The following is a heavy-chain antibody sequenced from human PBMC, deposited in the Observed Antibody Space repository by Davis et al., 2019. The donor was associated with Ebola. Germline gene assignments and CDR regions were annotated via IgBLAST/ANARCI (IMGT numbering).Heavy chain of an antibody. CDR3: ARDAYYYDSSGYFEAFDI. D-gene: IGHD3-22*01. J-gene: IGHJ3*02. V-gene: IGHV4-61*01. Sequence: PSETLSLTCTVSGGSVSSGSYYWSWIRQPPGKGLEWIGRIYTSGSTNYNPSLKSRVTMSVDTSKNQFSLKLSSVTAADTAVYYCARDAYYYDSSGYFEAFDIWGQGTMVTVSS. CDR1: GGSVSSGSYY. CDR2: IYTSGST.